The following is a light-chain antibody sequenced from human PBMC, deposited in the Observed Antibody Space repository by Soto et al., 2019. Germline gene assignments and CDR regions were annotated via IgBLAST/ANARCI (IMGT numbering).Light chain of an antibody. Sequence: QSVLTQPPSVSGAPGQRVTISCTGSSSNIGAGHDVHWYQQLPGTAPKLLIFDNSRRPSGVPDRFSGSKSGTSASLAITGLQAEDEADYYCQSYDSSLSGYVFGTGTKVTVL. CDR3: QSYDSSLSGYV. J-gene: IGLJ1*01. V-gene: IGLV1-40*01. CDR1: SSNIGAGHD. CDR2: DNS.